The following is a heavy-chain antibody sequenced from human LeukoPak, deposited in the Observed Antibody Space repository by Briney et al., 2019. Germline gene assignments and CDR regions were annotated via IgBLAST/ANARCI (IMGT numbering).Heavy chain of an antibody. CDR3: AKERAQDGYSYDN. D-gene: IGHD5-18*01. J-gene: IGHJ4*02. CDR2: INSDGSST. CDR1: GFTFSSYW. Sequence: GGSLRLSCAASGFTFSSYWMHWVRQAPGKGLVWVSRINSDGSSTSYADSVKGRFTISRDNAKNTLYLQMNSLRAEDTAVYYCAKERAQDGYSYDNWGQGTLVTVSS. V-gene: IGHV3-74*01.